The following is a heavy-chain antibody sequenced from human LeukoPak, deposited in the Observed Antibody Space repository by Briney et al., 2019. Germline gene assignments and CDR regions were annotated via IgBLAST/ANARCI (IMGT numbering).Heavy chain of an antibody. CDR3: ARIYGSGSYYPYYFDY. Sequence: SETLSLTCAVYGGSFNDYYWNWIRQPPGKGLEWIGYIYYSGSTNYNPSLKSRVTISVDTSKNQFSLKLSSVTAADTAVYYCARIYGSGSYYPYYFDYWGQGTLVTVSS. V-gene: IGHV4-59*01. D-gene: IGHD3-10*01. J-gene: IGHJ4*02. CDR1: GGSFNDYY. CDR2: IYYSGST.